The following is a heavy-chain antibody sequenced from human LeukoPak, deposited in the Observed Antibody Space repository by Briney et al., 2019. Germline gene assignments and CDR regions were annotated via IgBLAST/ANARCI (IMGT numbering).Heavy chain of an antibody. J-gene: IGHJ6*02. Sequence: VASVKVSCKASGGTFSSYAISWVRQAPGQGLEWMGRIIPILGIANYAQKFQGRVTITADKSTSTAYMELSSLRSEHTAMYYCARDHPTVAGPYGMDVWGQGTTVTVSS. V-gene: IGHV1-69*04. CDR2: IIPILGIA. CDR1: GGTFSSYA. D-gene: IGHD4-17*01. CDR3: ARDHPTVAGPYGMDV.